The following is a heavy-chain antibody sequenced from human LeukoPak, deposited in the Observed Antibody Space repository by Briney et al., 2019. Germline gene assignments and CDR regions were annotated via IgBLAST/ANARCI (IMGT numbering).Heavy chain of an antibody. Sequence: PGGSLRLSCAASGFTLSTYSMNWVRQAPGKGLEWVSYISSSPGSISYADSVKGRFTISRDNAKNSLYLQMNSLRAEDTAVYYCARAKDGDYGPGDFWGQGALVTVSS. D-gene: IGHD4-17*01. V-gene: IGHV3-48*04. J-gene: IGHJ4*02. CDR2: ISSSPGSI. CDR1: GFTLSTYS. CDR3: ARAKDGDYGPGDF.